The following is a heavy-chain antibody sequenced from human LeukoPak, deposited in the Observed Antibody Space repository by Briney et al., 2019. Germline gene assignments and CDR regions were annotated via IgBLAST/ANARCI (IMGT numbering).Heavy chain of an antibody. J-gene: IGHJ3*02. CDR1: GFTFSSST. CDR2: ITGSGGSI. CDR3: ARGRITMVRGVMDDAFDI. V-gene: IGHV3-23*01. D-gene: IGHD3-10*01. Sequence: GGSLRLSCATSGFTFSSSTMSWVRQAPGKGLEWVSAITGSGGSIYYADSVKGRFTISRDNSKNTLYLQMNSLRAEDTAVYYCARGRITMVRGVMDDAFDIWGQGTMVTVSS.